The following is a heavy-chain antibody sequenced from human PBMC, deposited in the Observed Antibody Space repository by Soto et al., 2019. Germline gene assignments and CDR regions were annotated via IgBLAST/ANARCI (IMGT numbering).Heavy chain of an antibody. CDR1: GYSLPTNT. D-gene: IGHD1-7*01. Sequence: QVQLEQSGAEVKKLGASVRISCKASGYSLPTNTIHWVRQAPGHRLEWIGWINAANGHTKYSQNSQNRVTISSDTSESTVYIKLTGLTSDDTSIHYCARANGNYVLGPNDYWGQGTLVTVSS. J-gene: IGHJ4*02. V-gene: IGHV1-3*01. CDR3: ARANGNYVLGPNDY. CDR2: INAANGHT.